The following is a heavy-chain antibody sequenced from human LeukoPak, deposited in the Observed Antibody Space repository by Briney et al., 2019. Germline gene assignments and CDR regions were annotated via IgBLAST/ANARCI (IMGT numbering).Heavy chain of an antibody. D-gene: IGHD5-24*01. Sequence: GGSLRLSCAASGFTFTTYWMMWVRQAPGKGMEWVAKIKQDGSEEYYVDSVRGRFTISRDNAKNSVYLQMNSLRAEDTAVYYCATRNNGCPYHWGQGTLVTVSS. CDR2: IKQDGSEE. CDR1: GFTFTTYW. J-gene: IGHJ4*02. CDR3: ATRNNGCPYH. V-gene: IGHV3-7*01.